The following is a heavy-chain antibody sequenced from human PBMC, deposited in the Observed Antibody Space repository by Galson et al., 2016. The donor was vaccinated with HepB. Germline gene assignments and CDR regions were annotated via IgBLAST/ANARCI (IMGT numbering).Heavy chain of an antibody. D-gene: IGHD5-18*01. Sequence: SLRLSCAASGFTFGSYGMNWFRQAPGKGLEWVSGIGDDGATYYANHVRGRFTISRDNSKNTLYLQMNSLRAEDTAVYYCAKDREYGYGHSLDYWGQGTLVTVSS. CDR3: AKDREYGYGHSLDY. J-gene: IGHJ4*02. CDR1: GFTFGSYG. V-gene: IGHV3-23*01. CDR2: IGDDGAT.